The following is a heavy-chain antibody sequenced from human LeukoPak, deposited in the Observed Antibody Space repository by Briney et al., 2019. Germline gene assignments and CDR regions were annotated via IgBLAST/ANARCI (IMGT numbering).Heavy chain of an antibody. Sequence: PGGSLRLSCAASGFTFSSYGVSWVRQAPGKRLEWVSAISGSGGSTYYADSVKGRFTISRDNSKNTLYLQMNSLRAEDTAVYYCAREGGEWELLRTFDYWGQGTLVTVSS. CDR2: ISGSGGST. CDR1: GFTFSSYG. J-gene: IGHJ4*02. V-gene: IGHV3-23*01. D-gene: IGHD1-26*01. CDR3: AREGGEWELLRTFDY.